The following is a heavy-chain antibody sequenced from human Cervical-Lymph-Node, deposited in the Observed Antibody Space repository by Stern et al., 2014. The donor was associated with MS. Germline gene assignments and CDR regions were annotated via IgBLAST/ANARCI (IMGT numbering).Heavy chain of an antibody. V-gene: IGHV5-51*03. CDR1: GYSFTSYW. CDR3: ARTRYSSSWYPFDP. Sequence: EGQLGESGAEVKKPGESLKISCTGSGYSFTSYWIAWVRHMPGKGLEWLGIVEPGDSDPRYRPSFQGQGSISAAKSTSTAYLQWSSLKSSDTAMYYGARTRYSSSWYPFDPWGQGTLVTVSS. D-gene: IGHD6-13*01. J-gene: IGHJ5*02. CDR2: VEPGDSDP.